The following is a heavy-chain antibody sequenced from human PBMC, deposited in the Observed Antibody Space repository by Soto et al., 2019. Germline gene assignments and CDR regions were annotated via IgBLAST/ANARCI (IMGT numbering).Heavy chain of an antibody. CDR2: INPSGGST. V-gene: IGHV1-46*01. CDR3: AQARSWSIAAAIDY. J-gene: IGHJ4*02. D-gene: IGHD6-13*01. CDR1: GYTFTGYY. Sequence: QVQLVQSGAEVKKPGASVKVSCKASGYTFTGYYMHWVRQAPGQGLEWMRIINPSGGSTSYAQKFQGRVSMTRDTSTSTVYMELSSLRSEDTAVYYCAQARSWSIAAAIDYWGQGTLVTVSS.